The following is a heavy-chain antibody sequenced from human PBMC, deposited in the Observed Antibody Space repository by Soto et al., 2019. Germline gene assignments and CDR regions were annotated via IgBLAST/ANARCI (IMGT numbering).Heavy chain of an antibody. Sequence: AQLVESGGGLVQPGGSRSLSLAAPGFTFSNYGMHWVRQVPGQGPVWVSRLNRDGSRTDYADSVRGRFTIFRDNARNTLYLQMNSLRAEDTAMYYCARDLGGAGSYWGQGTLVTVSS. CDR3: ARDLGGAGSY. CDR2: LNRDGSRT. CDR1: GFTFSNYG. V-gene: IGHV3-74*01. D-gene: IGHD1-26*01. J-gene: IGHJ4*02.